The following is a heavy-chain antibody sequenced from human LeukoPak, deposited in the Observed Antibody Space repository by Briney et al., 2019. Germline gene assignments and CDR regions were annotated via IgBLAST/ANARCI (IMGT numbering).Heavy chain of an antibody. D-gene: IGHD2-2*02. Sequence: GGSLRLSCAASGFTFSSYAMHWVRQAPGKGLEWVAAISYDGSNKYYADSVKGRFTISRDNSKNTLYLQMNSLRAEDTAVYYCARDHSINIPSDYWGQGTQVTVSS. CDR3: ARDHSINIPSDY. CDR2: ISYDGSNK. V-gene: IGHV3-30*04. J-gene: IGHJ4*02. CDR1: GFTFSSYA.